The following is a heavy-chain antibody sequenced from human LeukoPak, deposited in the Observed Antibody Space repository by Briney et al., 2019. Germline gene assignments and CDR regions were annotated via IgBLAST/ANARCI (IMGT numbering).Heavy chain of an antibody. V-gene: IGHV1-69*01. D-gene: IGHD3-22*01. Sequence: ASVKVSCKASGGTFSSYAISWVRQAPGQGLEWMGGIIPIFGTANYAQKFQGRVTITADESTSTAYMELSSLRSEDTAVYYCAATHQGYYYDSSGYLDWYFDLWGRGTLGTVSS. CDR3: AATHQGYYYDSSGYLDWYFDL. CDR1: GGTFSSYA. CDR2: IIPIFGTA. J-gene: IGHJ2*01.